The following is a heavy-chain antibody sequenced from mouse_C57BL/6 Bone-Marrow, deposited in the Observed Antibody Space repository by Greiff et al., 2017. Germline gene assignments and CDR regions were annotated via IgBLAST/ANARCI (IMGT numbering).Heavy chain of an antibody. Sequence: EVQVVESGPGLAKPSQTLSLTCSVTGYSITSDYWNWIRKFPGNKLEYIGYISYSGSTYYNTPLKNRLSLTRDTSKHPYYFKLNSVPPADTATYYCARWGDYDSGAYFDYWGQGTTLTVSS. D-gene: IGHD2-4*01. V-gene: IGHV3-8*01. CDR3: ARWGDYDSGAYFDY. J-gene: IGHJ2*01. CDR1: GYSITSDY. CDR2: ISYSGST.